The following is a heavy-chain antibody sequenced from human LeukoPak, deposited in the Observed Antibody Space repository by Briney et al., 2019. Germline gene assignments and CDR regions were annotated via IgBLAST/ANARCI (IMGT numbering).Heavy chain of an antibody. CDR3: ARDERGFRRGGYYGMDV. J-gene: IGHJ6*02. V-gene: IGHV1-18*01. CDR1: GYTFTSYG. Sequence: GASVKVSCKASGYTFTSYGITWVRQAPGQGLEWMGWISAYNGNTNYAQKVQGRVTMTTDTSTSTAYMELRSLRSDGTAVYYCARDERGFRRGGYYGMDVWGQGTTVTVSS. CDR2: ISAYNGNT. D-gene: IGHD3-10*01.